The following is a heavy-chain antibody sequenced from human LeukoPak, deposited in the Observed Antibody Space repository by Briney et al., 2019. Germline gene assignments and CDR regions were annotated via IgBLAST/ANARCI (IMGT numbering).Heavy chain of an antibody. CDR1: GGSISSGSYY. V-gene: IGHV4-61*01. CDR2: IYYSGST. J-gene: IGHJ3*02. D-gene: IGHD3-22*01. Sequence: PSQTLSLTCTVSGGSISSGSYYWSWIRQPPGKGLEWIGYIYYSGSTNYNPSLKSRVTISVDTSKNQFSLKLSSVTAADTAVYYCARTRRGSGYYWPDAFDIWGQGTMVTVSS. CDR3: ARTRRGSGYYWPDAFDI.